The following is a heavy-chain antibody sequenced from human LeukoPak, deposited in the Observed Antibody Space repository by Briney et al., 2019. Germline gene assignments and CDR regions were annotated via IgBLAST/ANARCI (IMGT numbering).Heavy chain of an antibody. Sequence: GGSLRLSCAASGFPVSRNYMLWVRQAPGEGLEWVSVIYSGGRTYYGDSEKGRFTISRDNFNNTLYLQMNSLRAEDTAVYYCASVFYDILTGYYPRENDAFDIWGQGTMVTVSS. J-gene: IGHJ3*02. CDR1: GFPVSRNY. V-gene: IGHV3-53*01. D-gene: IGHD3-9*01. CDR2: IYSGGRT. CDR3: ASVFYDILTGYYPRENDAFDI.